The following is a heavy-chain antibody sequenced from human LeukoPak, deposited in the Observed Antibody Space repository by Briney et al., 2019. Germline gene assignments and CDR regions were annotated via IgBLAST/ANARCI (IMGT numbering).Heavy chain of an antibody. J-gene: IGHJ4*02. CDR2: ISGSGGQT. V-gene: IGHV3-23*01. D-gene: IGHD6-19*01. CDR3: PKHVWTSVWFFDY. Sequence: GGTLRLSCEASGFTFSNYALSWVRQAPGKGLEWASLISGSGGQTDYADSAKGRFTIPRDNSKNTPYLQMHILKAETTPAYYCPKHVWTSVWFFDYWGQGTLVTVPS. CDR1: GFTFSNYA.